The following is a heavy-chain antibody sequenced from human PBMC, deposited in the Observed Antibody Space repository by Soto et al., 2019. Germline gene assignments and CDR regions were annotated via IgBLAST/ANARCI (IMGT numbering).Heavy chain of an antibody. CDR1: GGSFSGYY. D-gene: IGHD2-15*01. CDR2: INHSGST. Sequence: SETLSLTCAVYGGSFSGYYWSWIRQPPGKGLEWIGEINHSGSTNYNPSLKSRVTISVDTSKNQFSLKLSPVTAADTAVYYCARGSGYCSGGSCYSSGSARSWANWFDPWGQGTLVTVSS. CDR3: ARGSGYCSGGSCYSSGSARSWANWFDP. J-gene: IGHJ5*02. V-gene: IGHV4-34*01.